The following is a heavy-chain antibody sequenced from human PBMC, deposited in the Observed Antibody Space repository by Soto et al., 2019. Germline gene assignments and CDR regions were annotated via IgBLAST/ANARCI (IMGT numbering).Heavy chain of an antibody. V-gene: IGHV3-13*01. D-gene: IGHD6-25*01. CDR2: IGTAGDT. CDR1: GFTFSSYD. Sequence: GGSLRLSCAASGFTFSSYDMHWVRQATGKGLEWVSAIGTAGDTYYPGSVKGRFTISRENAKNSLYLQMNSLRAEDTAVYYCARAGSDNYYYYYGMDVWGQGTTVTVSS. CDR3: ARAGSDNYYYYYGMDV. J-gene: IGHJ6*02.